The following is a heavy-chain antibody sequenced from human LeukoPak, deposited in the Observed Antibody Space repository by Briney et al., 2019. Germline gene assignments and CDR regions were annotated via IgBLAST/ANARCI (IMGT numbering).Heavy chain of an antibody. Sequence: PGRSLRLSCAASGFTFSSYAMHWVRQAPGKGLEWVAVISYDGSNKYYADSVKGRFTISRDNSKNTLYLQMNSLRAEDTAVYYCAITATHYYGSGSPTENYYYYGMDVWGQGTTVTVSS. CDR1: GFTFSSYA. D-gene: IGHD3-10*01. CDR2: ISYDGSNK. CDR3: AITATHYYGSGSPTENYYYYGMDV. J-gene: IGHJ6*02. V-gene: IGHV3-30-3*01.